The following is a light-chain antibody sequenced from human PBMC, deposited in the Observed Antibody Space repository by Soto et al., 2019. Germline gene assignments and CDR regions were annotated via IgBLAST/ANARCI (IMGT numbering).Light chain of an antibody. Sequence: EIVLTQSPGTLSLSPGERATLTCRVSQSVNAGYLAWYQQKPGQAPRLRFYGVYNRAAGVPDRFSGSGSGTEFTLTISSLEPEDFAVYYCQVYGSSPRYTFGQGTKVEIK. CDR2: GVY. J-gene: IGKJ2*01. CDR3: QVYGSSPRYT. CDR1: QSVNAGY. V-gene: IGKV3-20*01.